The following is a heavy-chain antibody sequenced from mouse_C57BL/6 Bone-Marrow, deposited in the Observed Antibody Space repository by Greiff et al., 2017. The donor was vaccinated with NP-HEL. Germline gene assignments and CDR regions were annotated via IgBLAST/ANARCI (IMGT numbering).Heavy chain of an antibody. CDR3: ARGGFELGPFYFDY. CDR2: INASYIYT. Sequence: QVPMQHPRAALALPFSSFPLSFPSSFSPFPLSFLPFFPPLPFQCLYFILNINASYIYTNYNQNFKGKSTLTVDKSSSTAYMQLSSLTSEDSAVYYCARGGFELGPFYFDYWGQGTTLTVSS. J-gene: IGHJ2*01. V-gene: IGHV1-69*01. D-gene: IGHD4-1*01. CDR1: FSPFPLSF.